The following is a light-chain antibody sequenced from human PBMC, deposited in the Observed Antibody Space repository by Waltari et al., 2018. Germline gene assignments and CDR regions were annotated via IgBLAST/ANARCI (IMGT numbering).Light chain of an antibody. J-gene: IGLJ2*01. CDR2: NNN. V-gene: IGLV1-44*01. CDR1: SPTIGSHT. CDR3: ATWDDSLNGVV. Sequence: QPVLTQPPSASGTPGQRVTLPCSGSSPTIGSHTVNWYQQLPGTAPKLLFYNNNQRPSGVPDRFSASKSGTSASLAISGLQSEDEADYYCATWDDSLNGVVFGGGTKLTVL.